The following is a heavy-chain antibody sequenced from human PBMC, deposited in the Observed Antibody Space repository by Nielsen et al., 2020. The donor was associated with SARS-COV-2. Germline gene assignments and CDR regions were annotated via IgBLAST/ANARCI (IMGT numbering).Heavy chain of an antibody. Sequence: ASVKVSCKASGYTFTSYGISWVRQAPGQGLEWMGWISAYNGNTNYAQKLQGRVTMTTDTSTSTAYMELRSLRSDDTAVYYCARGSIVVVPAAPSPGLAFDIWGQGTMVTVSS. CDR1: GYTFTSYG. CDR3: ARGSIVVVPAAPSPGLAFDI. V-gene: IGHV1-18*01. D-gene: IGHD2-2*01. J-gene: IGHJ3*02. CDR2: ISAYNGNT.